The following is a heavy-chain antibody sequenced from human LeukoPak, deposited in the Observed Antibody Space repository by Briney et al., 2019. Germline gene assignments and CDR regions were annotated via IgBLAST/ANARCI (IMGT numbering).Heavy chain of an antibody. D-gene: IGHD1-26*01. J-gene: IGHJ4*02. CDR3: ARLGLTGDPNFDY. Sequence: SETLSLTCTVSGGSVSSGTYYWTWIRQPPGKGLEWIGSIHYDGNTYYKPSLRSRVTISVDTSNQFSLRLSSATAADTAVYYCARLGLTGDPNFDYWDQGTLVTVSS. CDR1: GGSVSSGTYY. CDR2: IHYDGNT. V-gene: IGHV4-39*01.